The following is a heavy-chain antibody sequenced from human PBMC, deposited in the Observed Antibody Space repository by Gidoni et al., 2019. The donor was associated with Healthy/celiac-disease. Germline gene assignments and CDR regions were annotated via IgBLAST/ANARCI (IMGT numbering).Heavy chain of an antibody. CDR3: ASLWGYSSSWLEGDAFDI. V-gene: IGHV4-59*08. D-gene: IGHD6-13*01. Sequence: QVQLQESGPGLVKPSETLSLTCTVSGGSISSSYWSWIRQPPGKGLEWIGYIYYSGSTNYNPSLKSRVTISVDTSKNQFSLKLSSVTAADTAVYYCASLWGYSSSWLEGDAFDIWGQGTMVTVSS. J-gene: IGHJ3*02. CDR1: GGSISSSY. CDR2: IYYSGST.